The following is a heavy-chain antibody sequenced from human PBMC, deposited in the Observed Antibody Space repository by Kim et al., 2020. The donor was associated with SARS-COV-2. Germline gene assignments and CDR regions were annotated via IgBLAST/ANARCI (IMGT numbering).Heavy chain of an antibody. CDR3: ASSRAPAGHALAN. J-gene: IGHJ4*02. Sequence: GGSLRLSCAGSTFNFGDYAMHWVRQAPGKGLEWVAAISYDAGNQYYADSVKGRFLVSRDNSKKSLYLQMDTLRSDDTAMYFCASSRAPAGHALANWGQG. CDR2: ISYDAGNQ. D-gene: IGHD6-13*01. CDR1: TFNFGDYA. V-gene: IGHV3-30*14.